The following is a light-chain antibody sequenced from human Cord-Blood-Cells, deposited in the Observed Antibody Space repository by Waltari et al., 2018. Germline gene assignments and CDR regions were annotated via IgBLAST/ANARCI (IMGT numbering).Light chain of an antibody. CDR2: EGS. CDR1: SSDVGSYNL. CDR3: CSYAGSSTSWV. J-gene: IGLJ3*02. Sequence: QSALTQPASVSGSPGQPITISCPGTSSDVGSYNLVSWYQQHPGKAPKLMIYEGSKRPSGVSNRFSGSKSGNTASLTISGLQAEDEADYYCCSYAGSSTSWVFGGGTKLTVL. V-gene: IGLV2-23*01.